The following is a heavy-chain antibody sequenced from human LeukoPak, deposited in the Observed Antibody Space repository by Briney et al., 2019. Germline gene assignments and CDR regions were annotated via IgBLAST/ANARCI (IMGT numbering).Heavy chain of an antibody. CDR2: INPTTGDT. V-gene: IGHV1-46*01. J-gene: IGHJ3*02. Sequence: GASVKVSCKASGYTFTSYYMHWVRQAPGQGLEWMGIINPTTGDTTYGQKFQGRLTMTRDMSTSTVYMELSSLTSEDTAVFYCARYGFSTVWQGGWHAFDIWGQGTVVTVSS. D-gene: IGHD6-13*01. CDR3: ARYGFSTVWQGGWHAFDI. CDR1: GYTFTSYY.